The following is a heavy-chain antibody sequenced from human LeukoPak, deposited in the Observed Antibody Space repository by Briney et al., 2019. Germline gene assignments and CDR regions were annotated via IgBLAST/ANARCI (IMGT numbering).Heavy chain of an antibody. V-gene: IGHV1-69*06. CDR3: ARWRNYDILTGDDAFDI. CDR2: IIPIFGTA. Sequence: ASVKVSCKASGGTFSSYAISWVRQAPGQGLEWMGGIIPIFGTANYAQKFQGRVTITADKSTSTAYMELSSLRSEDTAVYYCARWRNYDILTGDDAFDIWDQGTMVTVSS. D-gene: IGHD3-9*01. J-gene: IGHJ3*02. CDR1: GGTFSSYA.